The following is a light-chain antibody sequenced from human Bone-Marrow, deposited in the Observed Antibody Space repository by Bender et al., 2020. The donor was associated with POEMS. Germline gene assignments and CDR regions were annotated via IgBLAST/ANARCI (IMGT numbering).Light chain of an antibody. V-gene: IGLV2-14*01. CDR3: QSYDSDLNGWV. J-gene: IGLJ3*02. Sequence: QSALTQPASVSGSPGQSITISCTGTSSDVGGYNYVSWYQQHPGKAPKLLIYANINRPSEIPDRFSGSQSGTSAYLAITGLQSEDEAAYFCQSYDSDLNGWVFGGGTKLTVL. CDR2: ANI. CDR1: SSDVGGYNY.